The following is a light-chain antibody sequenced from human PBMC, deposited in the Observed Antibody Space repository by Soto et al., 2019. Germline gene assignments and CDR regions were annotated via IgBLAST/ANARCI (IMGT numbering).Light chain of an antibody. Sequence: DVVMTQSPLSLPVTLGQPASISCRSSQGLLYSDGNTYLNWFQQRPGQSPRRLIYKVSNRDSGVPDRFSGSGSGTDFALKISRVEAEDVGVYYCMQGTHWPITCGQGTRLE. CDR1: QGLLYSDGNTY. J-gene: IGKJ5*01. V-gene: IGKV2-30*01. CDR2: KVS. CDR3: MQGTHWPIT.